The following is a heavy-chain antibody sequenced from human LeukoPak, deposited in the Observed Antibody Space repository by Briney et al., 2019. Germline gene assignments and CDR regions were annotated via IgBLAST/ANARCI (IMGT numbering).Heavy chain of an antibody. CDR3: ARASYSGSFLDY. J-gene: IGHJ4*02. CDR1: GGSISSYY. D-gene: IGHD1-26*01. V-gene: IGHV4-59*01. Sequence: SETLSLTCTVSGGSISSYYWSCIRQPPGKGLEWIGYIYYSGSTNYNPSLKSRVTISVDTSKNQFSLKLSSVTAADTAVYYCARASYSGSFLDYWGQGTLVTVSS. CDR2: IYYSGST.